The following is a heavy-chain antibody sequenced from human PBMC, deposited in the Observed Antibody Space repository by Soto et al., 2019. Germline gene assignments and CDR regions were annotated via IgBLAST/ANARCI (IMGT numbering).Heavy chain of an antibody. V-gene: IGHV3-48*02. CDR3: ARDRVILTGYYFTHYSPESYYYYGMDV. CDR2: ISSSSSTI. J-gene: IGHJ6*02. CDR1: GFTFSSYS. Sequence: GGSLRLSCAASGFTFSSYSMNWVRQAPGKGLEWVSYISSSSSTIYYADSVKGRFTISRDNAKISLYLQMNSLRDEDTAVDYCARDRVILTGYYFTHYSPESYYYYGMDVWGQGTTVTVSS. D-gene: IGHD3-9*01.